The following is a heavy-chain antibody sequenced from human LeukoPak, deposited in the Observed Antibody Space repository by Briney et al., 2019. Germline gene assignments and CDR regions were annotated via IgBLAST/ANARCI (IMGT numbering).Heavy chain of an antibody. Sequence: GGSLRLSCAASGFTFSSYAMSWVRQAPGKGLEWVSAISGSGGSTYYADSVKGRFTISRDNSKNTLYLQMNSLRAEDTAVYYCAKGGAYYYDSSGYFSIWGQGTMDTVSS. J-gene: IGHJ3*02. CDR2: ISGSGGST. CDR3: AKGGAYYYDSSGYFSI. CDR1: GFTFSSYA. D-gene: IGHD3-22*01. V-gene: IGHV3-23*01.